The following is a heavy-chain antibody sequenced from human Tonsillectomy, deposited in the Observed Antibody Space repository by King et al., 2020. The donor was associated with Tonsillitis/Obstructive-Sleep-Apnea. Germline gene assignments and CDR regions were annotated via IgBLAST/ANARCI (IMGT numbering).Heavy chain of an antibody. J-gene: IGHJ1*01. CDR3: ISDPHHPVNYATY. CDR2: VRGESVDETG. CDR1: GFTFRDYT. V-gene: IGHV3-49*05. D-gene: IGHD1-7*01. Sequence: VQLVESGGGLLKPGRYLRHDCAGSGFTFRDYTMSWCRQALGKGLEWRGVVRGESVDETGEYAASVRGRFTISRDDSSGIAYLQMNSLKTEYTSVYYCISDPHHPVNYATYWGQGTLVTVSS.